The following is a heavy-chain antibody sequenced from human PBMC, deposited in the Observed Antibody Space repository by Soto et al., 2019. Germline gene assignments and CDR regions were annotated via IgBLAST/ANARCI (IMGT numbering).Heavy chain of an antibody. Sequence: SVKVYCKTCGGPFSSYAISWVRRAPGQGLEWMGGIIPIFGTANYAQKFHGRVTITADESTSTAYMELSSLRSEDTAVYYCASYTRAGQSAGGPFDYWGQGTMVTVSS. CDR3: ASYTRAGQSAGGPFDY. CDR2: IIPIFGTA. D-gene: IGHD3-16*01. J-gene: IGHJ4*02. CDR1: GGPFSSYA. V-gene: IGHV1-69*13.